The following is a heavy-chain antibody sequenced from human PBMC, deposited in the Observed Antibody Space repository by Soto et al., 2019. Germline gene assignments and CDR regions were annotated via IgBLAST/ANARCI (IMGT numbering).Heavy chain of an antibody. CDR2: ISEDGSKK. CDR3: ARVRLLTLTDYYGMDV. D-gene: IGHD4-17*01. J-gene: IGHJ6*02. V-gene: IGHV3-30-3*01. Sequence: LRLSCAASGFTFSTYAMHWVRQAPGKGLEWVAVISEDGSKKYYADSVTGRFTISRDISKNTLYLQMNSLRAEDTAVYSCARVRLLTLTDYYGMDVWGQGTTVTVSS. CDR1: GFTFSTYA.